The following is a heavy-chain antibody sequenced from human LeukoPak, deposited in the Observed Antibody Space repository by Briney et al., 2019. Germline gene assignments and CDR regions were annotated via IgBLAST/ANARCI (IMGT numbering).Heavy chain of an antibody. D-gene: IGHD5-12*01. CDR3: ARHGGESIVAMILHAFDI. J-gene: IGHJ3*02. Sequence: PSETLSLTCSVYGGSISSYSWSWIRQPPGKGLGWIGSIYYSGSTNYNPSLKSRVTMSVDTSNNQFSLKLSSVTAADTAVYYCARHGGESIVAMILHAFDIWGQGTMVTVSS. CDR2: IYYSGST. V-gene: IGHV4-59*08. CDR1: GGSISSYS.